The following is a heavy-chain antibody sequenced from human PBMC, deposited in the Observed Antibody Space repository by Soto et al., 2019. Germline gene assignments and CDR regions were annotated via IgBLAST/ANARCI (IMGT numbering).Heavy chain of an antibody. CDR1: GFSFRSYG. CDR2: IWSDGSNK. D-gene: IGHD5-12*01. J-gene: IGHJ4*02. CDR3: ARDGARVGIVATTPDY. V-gene: IGHV3-33*01. Sequence: ALRLSCVVSGFSFRSYGMHWVRQAPGKGLEWVAVIWSDGSNKYYADSVKGRFTISRDNSQNTLYLQMNSLSAEDTAMYYCARDGARVGIVATTPDYWGQGTLVTVSS.